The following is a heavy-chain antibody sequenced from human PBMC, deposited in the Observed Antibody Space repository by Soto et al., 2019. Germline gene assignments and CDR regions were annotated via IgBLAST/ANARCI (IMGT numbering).Heavy chain of an antibody. V-gene: IGHV5-51*01. CDR3: ARHGDDFWRGPPRYYYYGMDV. J-gene: IGHJ6*02. CDR1: GYSFTSYW. CDR2: IHPGDTDT. Sequence: GEALKISCKGSGYSFTSYWIGCVRQIPGKGLEWLGIIHPGDTDTRYSPSFQGQVTIPADKSISTAYLQWSSLKASDTAMYYCARHGDDFWRGPPRYYYYGMDVWGQGT. D-gene: IGHD3-3*01.